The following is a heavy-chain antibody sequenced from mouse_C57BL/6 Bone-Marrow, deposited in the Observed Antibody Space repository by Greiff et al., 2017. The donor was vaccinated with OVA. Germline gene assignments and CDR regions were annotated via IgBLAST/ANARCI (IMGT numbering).Heavy chain of an antibody. Sequence: VKLVESGPELVKPGASVKISCKASGYAFSSSWMNWVKQRPGKGLEWIGRIYPGDGDTNYNGKFKGKATLTADKSSSTAYMQLSSLTSEDSAVYFCARWGGSNYGGGAMDYWGQGTSVTVSS. CDR1: GYAFSSSW. CDR2: IYPGDGDT. V-gene: IGHV1-82*01. D-gene: IGHD2-5*01. J-gene: IGHJ4*01. CDR3: ARWGGSNYGGGAMDY.